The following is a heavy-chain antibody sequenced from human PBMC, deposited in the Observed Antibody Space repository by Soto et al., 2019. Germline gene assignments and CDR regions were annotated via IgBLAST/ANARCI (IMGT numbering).Heavy chain of an antibody. CDR3: GKDPVPSF. CDR2: VNGGSGHT. V-gene: IGHV3-23*04. Sequence: EVQLVESGGDLVQPGGSLNPPLAVSGLTLTIMALGGSGQAPGRGREKIAVVNGGSGHTPNADPVKGRFTISRDNAKSLVHLQMNSLTGEDTAMYYCGKDPVPSFWGQGTLVTVSS. D-gene: IGHD6-19*01. J-gene: IGHJ4*02. CDR1: GLTLTIMA.